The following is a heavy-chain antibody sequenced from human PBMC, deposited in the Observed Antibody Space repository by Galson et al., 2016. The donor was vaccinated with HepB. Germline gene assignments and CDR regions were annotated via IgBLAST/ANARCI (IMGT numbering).Heavy chain of an antibody. CDR1: GFTFSTYA. CDR2: ISGSGGST. Sequence: SLRLSCAASGFTFSTYAMNWVRQAPGKGLEWVSGISGSGGSTYYADSVKGLFTISRDNSKNTLYLQMNSLRAEDTAVYYCAKYSGWGTRNFDYWGQGTLDTVSS. D-gene: IGHD3-10*01. CDR3: AKYSGWGTRNFDY. J-gene: IGHJ4*02. V-gene: IGHV3-23*01.